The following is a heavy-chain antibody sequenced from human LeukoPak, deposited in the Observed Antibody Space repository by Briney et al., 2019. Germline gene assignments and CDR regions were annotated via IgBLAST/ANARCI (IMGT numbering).Heavy chain of an antibody. J-gene: IGHJ4*02. V-gene: IGHV3-21*01. D-gene: IGHD4-17*01. CDR3: ARDARTVTTLFDY. CDR2: ISSSSSYI. CDR1: GFAFSSYS. Sequence: GGSLRLSCAASGFAFSSYSMNWVRQAPGKGLEWVSSISSSSSYIYYADSVKGRFTISRDNAKNSLYLQMNSLRAEDTAVYYCARDARTVTTLFDYWGQGTLVTVSS.